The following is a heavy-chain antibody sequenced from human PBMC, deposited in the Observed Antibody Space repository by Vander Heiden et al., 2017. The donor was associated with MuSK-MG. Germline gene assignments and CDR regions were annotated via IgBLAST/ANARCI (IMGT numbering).Heavy chain of an antibody. Sequence: QVQLQESGPGLVKPSQNLSFTCTVSGGFISSGGYYWSWIRRHPGKGLEWIGYIYYSGSTYYNPSLKSRVTISVDTSKNQFSLKLSSVTAADTAVYYCARAGRTSRAGYYYMDVWGKGTTVTVSS. J-gene: IGHJ6*03. CDR3: ARAGRTSRAGYYYMDV. D-gene: IGHD2-2*01. V-gene: IGHV4-31*03. CDR1: GGFISSGGYY. CDR2: IYYSGST.